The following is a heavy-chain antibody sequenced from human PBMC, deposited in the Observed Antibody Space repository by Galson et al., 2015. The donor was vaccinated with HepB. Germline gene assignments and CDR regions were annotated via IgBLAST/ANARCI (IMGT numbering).Heavy chain of an antibody. CDR1: GYTFTSFG. D-gene: IGHD3/OR15-3a*01. CDR2: ISAYNGQK. CDR3: VRDLGEMVTMIFFDY. Sequence: SVKVSCKASGYTFTSFGISWVRQAPGQGLEWMGWISAYNGQKNYAQKVQGRVTMTTDISTSTAYMELRSLRSDDTAVYYCVRDLGEMVTMIFFDYWGQGTLVTVSS. J-gene: IGHJ4*02. V-gene: IGHV1-18*01.